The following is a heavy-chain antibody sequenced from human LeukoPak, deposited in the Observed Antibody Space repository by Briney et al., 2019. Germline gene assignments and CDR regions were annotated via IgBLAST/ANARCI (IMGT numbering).Heavy chain of an antibody. D-gene: IGHD6-19*01. Sequence: GGSLRLSCAASGFTVSSNYMSWVRQAPGKGLEWVSVIYSGGSTYYADPMKGRFTISRDNSKNTLYLQMNSLRAEDTAVYYCASDPLSYSSGWYGSLDYWGQGTLVTVSS. V-gene: IGHV3-66*01. CDR1: GFTVSSNY. CDR2: IYSGGST. J-gene: IGHJ4*02. CDR3: ASDPLSYSSGWYGSLDY.